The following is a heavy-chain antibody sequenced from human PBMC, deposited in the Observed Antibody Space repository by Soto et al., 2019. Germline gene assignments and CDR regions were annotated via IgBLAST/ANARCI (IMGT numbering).Heavy chain of an antibody. Sequence: QVQLQVSGPGLVKPSETLSLTCTVSGDSINDYYWSWIRQPPGEGLEWISYIFHSEGPRYNPSLKSRVTMSLDTSRDQFSLKLTSVTAADTAVYYCARHMWIKDTVFDDAFDIWGRGKMVTVSP. CDR1: GDSINDYY. J-gene: IGHJ3*02. V-gene: IGHV4-59*08. D-gene: IGHD3-10*02. CDR2: IFHSEGP. CDR3: ARHMWIKDTVFDDAFDI.